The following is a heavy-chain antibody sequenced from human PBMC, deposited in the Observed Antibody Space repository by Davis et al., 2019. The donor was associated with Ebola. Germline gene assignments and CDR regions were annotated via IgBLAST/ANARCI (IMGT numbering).Heavy chain of an antibody. D-gene: IGHD3-3*01. CDR1: GFTFSNYW. CDR2: IKQDGSAK. CDR3: AIFGVVSHDAFDI. J-gene: IGHJ3*02. Sequence: PGGSLRLSCAASGFTFSNYWMTWVRQAPGKGLEWVANIKQDGSAKPYVGSVKGRFTISRDNAKNTLYLQMNSLRAEDSAVYYCAIFGVVSHDAFDIWGQGTMVTVSS. V-gene: IGHV3-7*01.